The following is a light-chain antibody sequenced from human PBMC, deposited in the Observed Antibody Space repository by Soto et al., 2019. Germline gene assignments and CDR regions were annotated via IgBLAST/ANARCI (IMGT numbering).Light chain of an antibody. CDR3: SSYTSSSSYV. J-gene: IGLJ1*01. CDR1: SSDVGGYNY. V-gene: IGLV2-14*03. CDR2: DVS. Sequence: SVLTQPASVYRLPGEWITISRNRTSSDVGGYNYVSWYQHHPGKAPKLMIYDVSDRPSGVSNRFSGSKSGNTASLTISGLQAEDEAEYYCSSYTSSSSYVFGTGTKVTVL.